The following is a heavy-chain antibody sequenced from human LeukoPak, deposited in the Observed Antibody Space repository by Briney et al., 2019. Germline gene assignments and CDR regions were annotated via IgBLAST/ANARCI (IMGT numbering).Heavy chain of an antibody. J-gene: IGHJ3*02. CDR1: GFTFSSYA. Sequence: GGSLRLSCSASGFTFSSYAMHWVRQAPGKGLEYVSAISSNGGSTYYADSVKGRFTISRDNSKNTLYLQMSSLRAEDTAVYYSVKAHAPLAVAVTWGGAFDIWGQGTMVTVSS. V-gene: IGHV3-64D*06. D-gene: IGHD6-19*01. CDR2: ISSNGGST. CDR3: VKAHAPLAVAVTWGGAFDI.